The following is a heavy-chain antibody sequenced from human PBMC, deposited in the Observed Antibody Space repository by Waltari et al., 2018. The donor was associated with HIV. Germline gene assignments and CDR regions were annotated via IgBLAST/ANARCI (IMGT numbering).Heavy chain of an antibody. Sequence: QVQLVQSGAEVKKPGASVKVSCKASGYTFTGYYMHWVRQAPGQGLEWVGWSNPNSGGTNHAQKCQGRVTMTRETSISTAYMELSRLRSDDTAVYYCARVGIAVAGTGWFDPWGQGTLVTVSS. J-gene: IGHJ5*02. CDR1: GYTFTGYY. CDR3: ARVGIAVAGTGWFDP. CDR2: SNPNSGGT. D-gene: IGHD6-19*01. V-gene: IGHV1-2*02.